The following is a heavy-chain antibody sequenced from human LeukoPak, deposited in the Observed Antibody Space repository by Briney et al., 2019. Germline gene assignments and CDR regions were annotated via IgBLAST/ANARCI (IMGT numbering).Heavy chain of an antibody. CDR3: AKDVAVVTVKNAFDV. CDR1: GFTFDDYA. Sequence: PGRSLRLSCAASGFTFDDYAMHWVRQVPGKGLEWVSGISWNSGIIAYADSVKGRFTLSRDNAKSSLYLQMNSLRAEDTALYYCAKDVAVVTVKNAFDVWGQGTMVTVSS. V-gene: IGHV3-9*01. D-gene: IGHD2-21*02. J-gene: IGHJ3*01. CDR2: ISWNSGII.